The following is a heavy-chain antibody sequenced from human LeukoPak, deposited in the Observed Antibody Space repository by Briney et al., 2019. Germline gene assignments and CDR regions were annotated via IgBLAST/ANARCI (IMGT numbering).Heavy chain of an antibody. CDR2: INHSGST. CDR3: ARDITGSFDY. CDR1: GGSFSGYY. J-gene: IGHJ4*02. Sequence: SETLSLTCAVYGGSFSGYYWSWIRQPPGKGLEWIGEINHSGSTNYNPPLKSRVSISVDTSKNQFSLKLSSVTAADTAVYYCARDITGSFDYWGQGNLVTVSS. D-gene: IGHD1-14*01. V-gene: IGHV4-34*01.